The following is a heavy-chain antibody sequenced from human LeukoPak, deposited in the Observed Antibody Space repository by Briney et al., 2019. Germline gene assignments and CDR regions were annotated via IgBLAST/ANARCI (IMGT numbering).Heavy chain of an antibody. D-gene: IGHD5-12*01. J-gene: IGHJ4*02. CDR1: RFTFSTYG. CDR3: AIIYSGYNRAMGY. CDR2: IRYDGSNK. V-gene: IGHV3-30*02. Sequence: GGSLRLSCAASRFTFSTYGMHWVRQAPGKGLEWVAFIRYDGSNKYYADSVKGRFTISRDNSKNTVYLQMNSLRAEDTAVYYCAIIYSGYNRAMGYWGQGTLVTVSS.